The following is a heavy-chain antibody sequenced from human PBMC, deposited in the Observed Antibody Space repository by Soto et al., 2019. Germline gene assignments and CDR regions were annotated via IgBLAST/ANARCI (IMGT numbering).Heavy chain of an antibody. CDR2: FFNTGTA. J-gene: IGHJ2*01. CDR1: GDAISRHY. Sequence: QVQLQESGPGLVKPSETLSLTCSVSGDAISRHYWSWIRQSPGKGLEWLGYFFNTGTALYNPSLKSRLSKSVDTSKNQFSLRLTSVIPADTAVYFCARNYGGNSQFFDSWGRGTLVTVSS. D-gene: IGHD4-17*01. CDR3: ARNYGGNSQFFDS. V-gene: IGHV4-59*11.